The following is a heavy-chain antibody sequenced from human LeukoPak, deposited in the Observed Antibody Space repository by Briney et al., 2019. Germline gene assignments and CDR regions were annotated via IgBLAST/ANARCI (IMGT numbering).Heavy chain of an antibody. Sequence: KPSETLSLTCAVSGGSISSANWWSWVRQSPGKGLEWIGEFYHTGTTNYNSYLKSRVTISGDQSKDELSLKLSSVTAADTAIYYCARVSSSGRSAFDYWGQGILDTVSS. V-gene: IGHV4-4*02. CDR1: GGSISSANW. D-gene: IGHD3-22*01. CDR3: ARVSSSGRSAFDY. CDR2: FYHTGTT. J-gene: IGHJ4*02.